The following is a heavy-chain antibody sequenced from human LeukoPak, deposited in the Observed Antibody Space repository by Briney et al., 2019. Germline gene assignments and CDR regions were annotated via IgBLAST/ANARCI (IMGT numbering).Heavy chain of an antibody. CDR3: ARTTLTIFGVVIMGHPHFDY. Sequence: ASVKVSCKASGYTFTSYGISWVRQAPGQGLEWMGWISAYNGNTNYAQKLQGRVTMTTDTSTSTAYMELRSLRSDDTAVYYCARTTLTIFGVVIMGHPHFDYWGQGTLVTVSS. CDR2: ISAYNGNT. CDR1: GYTFTSYG. V-gene: IGHV1-18*01. D-gene: IGHD3-3*01. J-gene: IGHJ4*02.